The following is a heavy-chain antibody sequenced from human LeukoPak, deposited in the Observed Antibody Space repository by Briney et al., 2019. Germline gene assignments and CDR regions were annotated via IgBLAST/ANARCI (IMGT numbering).Heavy chain of an antibody. CDR3: ATGYSGYRRSYYYGMDV. J-gene: IGHJ6*02. V-gene: IGHV3-53*04. Sequence: PGGSLSLSCAASGFTVSSNYMTWVRQAPGKGLEWVSLIYTDGSTYYADSVKGRFTISRHNSKNTLYIQMNSLGADDTAVYYCATGYSGYRRSYYYGMDVWGQGTTVTVSS. D-gene: IGHD5-12*01. CDR2: IYTDGST. CDR1: GFTVSSNY.